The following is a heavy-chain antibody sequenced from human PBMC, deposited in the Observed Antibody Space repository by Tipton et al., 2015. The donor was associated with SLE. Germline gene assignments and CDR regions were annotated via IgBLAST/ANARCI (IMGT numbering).Heavy chain of an antibody. D-gene: IGHD2-21*02. Sequence: TLSLTCTVSGGSISSYYWGWIRQPPGKGLEWIGSIYHSGSTYYNPSLKSRVTISVDTSKNQFSLKLSSVTAADTAVYYCARGMTSYDAFDIWGQGTMVTVSS. V-gene: IGHV4-38-2*02. CDR3: ARGMTSYDAFDI. CDR1: GGSISSYY. J-gene: IGHJ3*02. CDR2: IYHSGST.